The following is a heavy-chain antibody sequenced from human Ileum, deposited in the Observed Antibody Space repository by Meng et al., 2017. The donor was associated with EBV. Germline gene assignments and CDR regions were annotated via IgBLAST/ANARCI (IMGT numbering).Heavy chain of an antibody. CDR1: GDSVSSDKTA. J-gene: IGHJ5*02. CDR2: TYRRSRWYY. Sequence: QLQEYGPGLVQPSQSPSLSCVISGDSVSSDKTAWNWIRQSPSRGLEWLGRTYRRSRWYYDYALSVKSRINISPDTSKNQVSLQLNSVTDEDTGIYYCATSRIAKFDRWGQGTLVTVSS. CDR3: ATSRIAKFDR. V-gene: IGHV6-1*01.